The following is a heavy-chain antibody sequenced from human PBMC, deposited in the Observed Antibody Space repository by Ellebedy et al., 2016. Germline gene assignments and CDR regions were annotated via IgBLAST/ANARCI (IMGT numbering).Heavy chain of an antibody. CDR2: TYYRSKWYN. CDR1: GDSVSINSGG. Sequence: SETLSLTCAISGDSVSINSGGWNWIRQSPSRGLEWLGRTYYRSKWYNDYAVSVQSRITIKPDTSTNQFSLQLNSVTPEDTAVYYCATGWLRSGFDSWGQGTLVTISS. CDR3: ATGWLRSGFDS. V-gene: IGHV6-1*01. D-gene: IGHD5-12*01. J-gene: IGHJ4*02.